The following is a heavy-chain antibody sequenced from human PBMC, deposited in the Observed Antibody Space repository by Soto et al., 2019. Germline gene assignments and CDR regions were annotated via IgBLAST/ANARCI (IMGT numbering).Heavy chain of an antibody. D-gene: IGHD3-16*01. Sequence: EVQLLESGGDLVQPGGSLRLSCAASGFTFTRYSMSWVRQAPGKGLEWVSSLSSNGGATYDGDSVKGRFTISRDNSKNTLYLQMNSLRAEDTAVYYCAKGGTFSCSPLDYWGQGMLVTVSS. J-gene: IGHJ4*02. CDR2: LSSNGGAT. CDR3: AKGGTFSCSPLDY. V-gene: IGHV3-23*01. CDR1: GFTFTRYS.